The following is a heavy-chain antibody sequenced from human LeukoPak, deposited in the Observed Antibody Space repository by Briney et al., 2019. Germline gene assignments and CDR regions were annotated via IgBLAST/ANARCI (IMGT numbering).Heavy chain of an antibody. Sequence: GGSLRLSCAASGFTFSSYAMSWVRQAPGKGLEWVSAISGSGGSTYYADSAKGRFTISRDNSKNTLYLQMNSLRAEDTAVYYCAKEYSSGWSWEDFQHWGQGTLVTVSS. D-gene: IGHD6-19*01. CDR3: AKEYSSGWSWEDFQH. CDR1: GFTFSSYA. V-gene: IGHV3-23*01. J-gene: IGHJ1*01. CDR2: ISGSGGST.